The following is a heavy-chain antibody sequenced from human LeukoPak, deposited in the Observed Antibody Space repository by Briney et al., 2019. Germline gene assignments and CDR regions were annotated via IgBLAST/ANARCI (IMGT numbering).Heavy chain of an antibody. D-gene: IGHD4-17*01. CDR3: AKFQQAYGDFDGFDF. CDR1: GFTLSSYG. Sequence: GGSLRLSCAASGFTLSSYGMSWVRQAPGKGLEWVSAISGSGGSTYYADSVKGRFTISRDNSKNTLHLQMSSLRAEDTAEYYCAKFQQAYGDFDGFDFWGQGTLVTVSS. J-gene: IGHJ4*02. V-gene: IGHV3-23*01. CDR2: ISGSGGST.